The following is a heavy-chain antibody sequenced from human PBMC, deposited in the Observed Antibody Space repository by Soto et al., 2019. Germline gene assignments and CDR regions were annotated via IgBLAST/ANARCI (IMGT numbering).Heavy chain of an antibody. Sequence: QVQLVQSGAEVKKPGASVKVSCKASDYTFTSYGISWVRQAPGQGLEWMGWISAYNGNTKYAQKFQGRVTMTTDTPTRTADMRLGSLRSDDTAVYYCGRGLAVALSAYWGQGTLVTVSS. CDR2: ISAYNGNT. V-gene: IGHV1-18*01. CDR1: DYTFTSYG. D-gene: IGHD6-19*01. J-gene: IGHJ4*02. CDR3: GRGLAVALSAY.